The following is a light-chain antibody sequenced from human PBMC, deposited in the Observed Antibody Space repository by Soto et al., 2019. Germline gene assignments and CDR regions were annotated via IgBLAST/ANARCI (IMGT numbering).Light chain of an antibody. CDR1: QAVRSSF. V-gene: IGKV3-20*01. Sequence: DIVLTQSPGTLSLSPGERATLSCRANQAVRSSFLAWYRQKPGQPPRLLNYGASNRASCIPDRFSGSGSGPDFTLTISRLEPEDFAVYYCQQLGSHGLTCGGGTKVELK. CDR2: GAS. J-gene: IGKJ4*01. CDR3: QQLGSHGLT.